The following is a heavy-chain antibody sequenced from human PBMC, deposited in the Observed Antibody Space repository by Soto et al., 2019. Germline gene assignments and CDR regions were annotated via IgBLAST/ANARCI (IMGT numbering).Heavy chain of an antibody. D-gene: IGHD3-10*01. CDR3: ARDRIAGSGSCDN. CDR2: IKTDGSSP. V-gene: IGHV3-74*01. CDR1: GLTFSTFA. Sequence: EVQLLESGGGLVQPGGSLRLSCAASGLTFSTFAMNWVRQAPGKGLEWVSRIKTDGSSPNYADSVEGRFTISSDNAKNTLYLQMNSLRVEDTAVYYCARDRIAGSGSCDNWGQGTLVTVSS. J-gene: IGHJ4*02.